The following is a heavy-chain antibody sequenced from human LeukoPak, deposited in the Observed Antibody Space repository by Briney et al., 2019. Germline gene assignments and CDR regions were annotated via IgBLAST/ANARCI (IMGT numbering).Heavy chain of an antibody. CDR1: GIIFSDYS. CDR3: AKDRAAADLDY. J-gene: IGHJ4*02. D-gene: IGHD6-13*01. CDR2: ISSSGSHI. Sequence: GGSLRLSCAASGIIFSDYSMNWVRQAPGKGLEWVSSISSSGSHIYYADSVKGRFTISRDNAKNSLYLQMNSLRAEDTAVYYCAKDRAAADLDYWGQGTLVTVSS. V-gene: IGHV3-21*01.